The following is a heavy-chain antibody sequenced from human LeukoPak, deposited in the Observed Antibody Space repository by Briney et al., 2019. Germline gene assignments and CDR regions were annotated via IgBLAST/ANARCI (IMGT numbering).Heavy chain of an antibody. Sequence: PSETLSLTCTVSGGSISSYYWSWIRQPPGKGLEWIGYIYHSGSTYYNPSLKSRVTISVDRSKNQFSLKLSSVTAADTAVYYCARGSMVRGVPFDYWGQGTLVTVSS. CDR1: GGSISSYY. D-gene: IGHD3-10*01. V-gene: IGHV4-59*12. CDR2: IYHSGST. J-gene: IGHJ4*02. CDR3: ARGSMVRGVPFDY.